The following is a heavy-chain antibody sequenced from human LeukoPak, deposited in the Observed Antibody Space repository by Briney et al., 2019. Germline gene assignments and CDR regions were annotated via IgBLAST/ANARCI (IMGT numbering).Heavy chain of an antibody. D-gene: IGHD1-26*01. CDR3: ARERWRSGSYHDAFDI. V-gene: IGHV3-72*01. Sequence: GGSLRLSCAASGFTFSDHYMQWVRQAPGKGLEWVGRVRDKANSYTTEYAASVEGRFTISRDDSKNSMFLQMNNLETEDTAFYYCARERWRSGSYHDAFDIWGQGTMVTVSS. J-gene: IGHJ3*02. CDR2: VRDKANSYTT. CDR1: GFTFSDHY.